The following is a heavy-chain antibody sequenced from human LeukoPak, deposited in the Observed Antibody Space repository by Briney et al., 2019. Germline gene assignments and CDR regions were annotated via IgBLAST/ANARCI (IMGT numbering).Heavy chain of an antibody. D-gene: IGHD5-12*01. CDR2: INHSGST. V-gene: IGHV4-39*07. Sequence: PSETLSLTCTVSGGSLSSSSYYWGWIRQPPGKGLEWIGEINHSGSTNYNPSLKSRVTISVDTSKNQFSLKLSSVTAADTAVYYCARGGGYSGYGVFDYWGQGTLVTVSS. J-gene: IGHJ4*02. CDR1: GGSLSSSSYY. CDR3: ARGGGYSGYGVFDY.